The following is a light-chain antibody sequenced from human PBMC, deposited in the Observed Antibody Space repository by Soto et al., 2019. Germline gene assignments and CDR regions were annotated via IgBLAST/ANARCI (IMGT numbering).Light chain of an antibody. Sequence: DIQMTQSPSSLSASVGDRVTITCRASQSIGRFLNWYRQKPGKAPNVLINVASTLRSGVPSRFSGSGSGTDFNLTINSLQPEDFATYFCQQSFTTPLTFGGGTKVDIK. J-gene: IGKJ4*01. CDR1: QSIGRF. CDR3: QQSFTTPLT. V-gene: IGKV1-39*01. CDR2: VAS.